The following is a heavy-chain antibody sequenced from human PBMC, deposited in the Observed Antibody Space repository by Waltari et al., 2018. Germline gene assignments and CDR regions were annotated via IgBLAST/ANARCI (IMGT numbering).Heavy chain of an antibody. V-gene: IGHV4-31*03. Sequence: QVQLQESGPGLVKPSQPLSLTCTVSGGSISSGGYYWSWIRQHPGKGLEWIGYIYYSGSTYYNPSLKSRVTRSVDTAKNQFSLKLSSVTAADTAVYYCARDGYNSQYFQHWGQGTLVTVSS. D-gene: IGHD5-12*01. J-gene: IGHJ1*01. CDR3: ARDGYNSQYFQH. CDR2: IYYSGST. CDR1: GGSISSGGYY.